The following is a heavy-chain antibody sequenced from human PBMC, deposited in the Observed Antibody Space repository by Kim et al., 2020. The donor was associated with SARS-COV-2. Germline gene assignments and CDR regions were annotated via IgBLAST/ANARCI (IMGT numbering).Heavy chain of an antibody. Sequence: ASMKVSCKASGYTFTSYGISWVRQAPGQGLEWMGWISAYNGNTNYAQKLQGRVTMTTDTSTSTAYMELRSLRSDDTAVYYCARDSRRGVIISGGYWGQGTLVTVSS. CDR1: GYTFTSYG. CDR3: ARDSRRGVIISGGY. V-gene: IGHV1-18*01. J-gene: IGHJ4*02. D-gene: IGHD3-10*01. CDR2: ISAYNGNT.